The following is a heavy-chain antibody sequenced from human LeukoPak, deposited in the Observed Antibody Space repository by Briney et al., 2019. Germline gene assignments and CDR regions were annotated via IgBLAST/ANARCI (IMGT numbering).Heavy chain of an antibody. D-gene: IGHD3-9*01. V-gene: IGHV3-48*04. CDR3: ARAIASYVDSAY. J-gene: IGHJ4*02. Sequence: GGSLRLSCADSGFKFRSFSMNWVRQAPGNGLEWLSYISSTRSAIYYADSLRGRFTISRDNANNSLYLQMNSLGAEDTSVYYCARAIASYVDSAYWGQGTLVTVPS. CDR2: ISSTRSAI. CDR1: GFKFRSFS.